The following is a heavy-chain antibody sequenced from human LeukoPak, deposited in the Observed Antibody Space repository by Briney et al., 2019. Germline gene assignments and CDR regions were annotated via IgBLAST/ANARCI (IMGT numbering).Heavy chain of an antibody. V-gene: IGHV5-51*01. D-gene: IGHD3-3*01. CDR3: ARRALEASWYFDL. CDR1: GYSFTNYW. J-gene: IGHJ2*01. CDR2: IYPGDSDT. Sequence: GESLKISCKGSGYSFTNYWIGWVRRMPGKGLEWMGIIYPGDSDTRYSPSFQGQVTISADKSISTAYLQWSSLKASDSAIYYCARRALEASWYFDLWGRGTLVTVSS.